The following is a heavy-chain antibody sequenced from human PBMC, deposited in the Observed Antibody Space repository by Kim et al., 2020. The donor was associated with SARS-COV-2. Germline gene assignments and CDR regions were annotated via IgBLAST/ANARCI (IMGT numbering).Heavy chain of an antibody. Sequence: AQKFQGRVTITADESTSTAYMELSSLRSEDTAVYYCASHLRYSSSWHFDYWGQGTLVTVSS. CDR3: ASHLRYSSSWHFDY. D-gene: IGHD6-13*01. V-gene: IGHV1-69*01. J-gene: IGHJ4*02.